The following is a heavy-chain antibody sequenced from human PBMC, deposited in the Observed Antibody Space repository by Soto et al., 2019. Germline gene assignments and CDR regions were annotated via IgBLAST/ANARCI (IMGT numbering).Heavy chain of an antibody. Sequence: GGSLRLSCAASGFTFSSYSMNWVRQAPGKGLEWVSSISSSSSYIYYADSVKGRFTISRDNAKNSLYLQMNSLRAEDAAVYYCARTKLTVRGVRYYGMDVWGQGTTVTVSS. CDR2: ISSSSSYI. J-gene: IGHJ6*02. CDR3: ARTKLTVRGVRYYGMDV. D-gene: IGHD3-10*01. V-gene: IGHV3-21*01. CDR1: GFTFSSYS.